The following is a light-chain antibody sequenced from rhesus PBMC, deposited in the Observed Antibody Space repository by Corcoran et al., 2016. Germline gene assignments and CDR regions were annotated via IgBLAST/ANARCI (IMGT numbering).Light chain of an antibody. CDR3: QQYSDWWT. V-gene: IGKV3-42*03. CDR1: QSVNNR. CDR2: VAS. J-gene: IGKJ1*01. Sequence: EIVMTQSPATLSLSAGERATLSCRASQSVNNRLAWYQQKPGQAPRLRIYVASSRASGIPDRFSGGGSGTEFTLTISSLEPEDFAVYYCQQYSDWWTFGQGTKVEIK.